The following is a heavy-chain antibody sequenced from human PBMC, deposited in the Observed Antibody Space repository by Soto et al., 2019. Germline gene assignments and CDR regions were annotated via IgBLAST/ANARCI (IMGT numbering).Heavy chain of an antibody. J-gene: IGHJ4*02. CDR1: GGSFSGYY. CDR2: INHSGST. V-gene: IGHV4-34*01. Sequence: SETLSLTCAVYGGSFSGYYWSWIRQPPGKGLEWIGEINHSGSTNYNPSLKSRVTISVDTSKNQFSLKLSSVTAADTAVYYCARARTTVTGDYFDFWGQGTLVTVSS. D-gene: IGHD4-17*01. CDR3: ARARTTVTGDYFDF.